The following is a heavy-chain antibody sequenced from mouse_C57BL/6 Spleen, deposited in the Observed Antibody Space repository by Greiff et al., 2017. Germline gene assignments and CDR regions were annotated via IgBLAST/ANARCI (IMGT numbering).Heavy chain of an antibody. D-gene: IGHD1-1*01. Sequence: EVHLVESGPGLVKPSQSLSLTCSVTGYSITSGYYWNWIRQFPGNKLEWMGYISYDGSNNYNPSLKNRISITRDTSKNQFFLKLNSVTTEDTATYYCARKSSYDYYYAMDYWGQGTSVTVSS. V-gene: IGHV3-6*01. CDR1: GYSITSGYY. CDR2: ISYDGSN. J-gene: IGHJ4*01. CDR3: ARKSSYDYYYAMDY.